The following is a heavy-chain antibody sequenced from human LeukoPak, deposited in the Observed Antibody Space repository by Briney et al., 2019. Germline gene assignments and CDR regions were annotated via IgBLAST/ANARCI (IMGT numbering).Heavy chain of an antibody. CDR3: ARLSRFDY. CDR2: ISYDGSNK. Sequence: GGSLRLSCAAPGFTFSSYAMHWVRQAPGKGLEWVAVISYDGSNKYYADSVKGRFTISRDNSKNTLYLQMNSLRAEDTAVYYCARLSRFDYWGQGTLVTVSS. V-gene: IGHV3-30-3*01. J-gene: IGHJ4*02. CDR1: GFTFSSYA.